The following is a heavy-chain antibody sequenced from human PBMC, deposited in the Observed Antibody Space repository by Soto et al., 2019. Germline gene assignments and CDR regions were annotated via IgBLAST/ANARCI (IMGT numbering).Heavy chain of an antibody. CDR1: GFSFSDYS. CDR2: ISSSSGYI. Sequence: PGGSLRLSCAASGFSFSDYSMNWVRQAPGMGLEWVSSISSSSGYIYYADSVKGRFTISRDNAKNSLYLQMNSLRAEDTAVYYCARAPPYYYDSSGYYTEYFQHWGQGTLVTVSS. CDR3: ARAPPYYYDSSGYYTEYFQH. J-gene: IGHJ1*01. V-gene: IGHV3-21*01. D-gene: IGHD3-22*01.